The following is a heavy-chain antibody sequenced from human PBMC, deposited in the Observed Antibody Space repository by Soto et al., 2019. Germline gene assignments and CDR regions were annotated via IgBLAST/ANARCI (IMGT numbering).Heavy chain of an antibody. CDR1: GGAISSYY. CDR2: ISYSGNT. Sequence: SETLSLTCTVSGGAISSYYWTWIRQPPGKGLEWIGYISYSGNTNYSPFLKSRVTISVDTSKNQFSLSLSSVTAADTALYYCARGDRPLYYFNYWGQGTLVTVSS. CDR3: ARGDRPLYYFNY. D-gene: IGHD2-21*02. J-gene: IGHJ4*02. V-gene: IGHV4-59*01.